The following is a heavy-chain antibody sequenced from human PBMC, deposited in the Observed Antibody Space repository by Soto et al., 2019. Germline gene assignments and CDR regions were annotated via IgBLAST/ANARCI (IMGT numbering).Heavy chain of an antibody. CDR1: GFSLSTSGVG. V-gene: IGHV2-5*02. CDR3: AHRQRTVYFDY. J-gene: IGHJ4*02. CDR2: TYWDDDK. Sequence: QITLKESGPTLVKPTQTLTLTCTFSGFSLSTSGVGVGWIRQPPGTALEWLALTYWDDDKRYSPALKSRLTITKNTSKNQVVLTMTNMDPVDTATYYCAHRQRTVYFDYWGQGTLVTVSS. D-gene: IGHD4-17*01.